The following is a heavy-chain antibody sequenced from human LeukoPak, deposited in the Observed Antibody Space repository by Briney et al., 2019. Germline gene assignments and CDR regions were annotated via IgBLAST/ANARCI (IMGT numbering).Heavy chain of an antibody. Sequence: ASVKVSCKASGYTFTGYYMHWVRQAPGQGLEWMGWINPNSGGTNYAQKFQGRVTITTDESTSTAYMELSSLRSEDTAVYYCARAYYDFWSGETNWFDPWGQGTLVTVSS. J-gene: IGHJ5*02. CDR3: ARAYYDFWSGETNWFDP. D-gene: IGHD3-3*01. CDR1: GYTFTGYY. V-gene: IGHV1-2*02. CDR2: INPNSGGT.